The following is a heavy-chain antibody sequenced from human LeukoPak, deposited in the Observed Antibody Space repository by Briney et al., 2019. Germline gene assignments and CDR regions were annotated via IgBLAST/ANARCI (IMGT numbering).Heavy chain of an antibody. CDR1: GGSFSGYY. D-gene: IGHD1-26*01. V-gene: IGHV4-34*01. J-gene: IGHJ4*02. Sequence: PSETLSLTCAVYGGSFSGYYWSWIRQPPGKGLEWIGEINHSGSTNYNPSLKSRVTISVDTSKNQFSLKLSSVTAADTAVYYCARVRSGSYLWSGFDYWGQGTLVTVSS. CDR3: ARVRSGSYLWSGFDY. CDR2: INHSGST.